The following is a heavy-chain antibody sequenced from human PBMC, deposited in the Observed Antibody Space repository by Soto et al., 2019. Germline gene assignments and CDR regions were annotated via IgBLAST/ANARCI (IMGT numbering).Heavy chain of an antibody. V-gene: IGHV4-4*02. D-gene: IGHD4-17*01. CDR3: ARAGDYPLTGAFDV. Sequence: SETLSLTCAVSGGSISSNNWWSWVRQPPGKGLEWIGEIYHSGSTNYNPSLKSRVTLSVDKSKNEFSLKLGSVTAADTAMYYCARAGDYPLTGAFDVWGQGTMVTVSS. CDR1: GGSISSNNW. CDR2: IYHSGST. J-gene: IGHJ3*01.